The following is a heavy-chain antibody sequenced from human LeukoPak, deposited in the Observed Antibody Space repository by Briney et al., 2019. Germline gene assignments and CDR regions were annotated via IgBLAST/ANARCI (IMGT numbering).Heavy chain of an antibody. D-gene: IGHD3-16*02. V-gene: IGHV3-48*03. CDR2: ISSSGSTI. CDR1: GFTFSSYE. Sequence: GGSPRLSCAASGFTFSSYEMNWVRQAPGKGLERVSYISSSGSTIYYADSVKGRFTISRDNAKNSLYLQMNSLGAEDTAVYYCARIDDYVWGSYRRPVDYWGQGTLVTVSS. CDR3: ARIDDYVWGSYRRPVDY. J-gene: IGHJ4*02.